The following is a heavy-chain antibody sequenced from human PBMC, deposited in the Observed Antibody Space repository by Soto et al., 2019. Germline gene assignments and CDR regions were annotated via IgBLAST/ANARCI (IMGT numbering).Heavy chain of an antibody. CDR1: GYTFGNND. J-gene: IGHJ5*02. Sequence: QVQLVQSGAEVREPGASVRVSCKASGYTFGNNDISWVRQGTGQGLEWMGWMNPNGGIAGYAQKFQGRITMTSDTSSSTADMVLSRMTSDDTATYYCARMATFGTLNWFDPWGQGTPVTVSS. D-gene: IGHD3-16*01. CDR2: MNPNGGIA. V-gene: IGHV1-8*01. CDR3: ARMATFGTLNWFDP.